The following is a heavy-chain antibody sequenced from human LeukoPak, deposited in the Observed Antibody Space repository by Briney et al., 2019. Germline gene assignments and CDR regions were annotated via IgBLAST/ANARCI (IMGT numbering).Heavy chain of an antibody. J-gene: IGHJ4*02. CDR1: GYSLTSYW. Sequence: GESLKISSKGSGYSLTSYWIGWVRQMHGKGLEWMGIIYTGDSDTRYSPSFQGQVTISADKSISTAYLQWSSRKASDTAKYYCAGGRDGYSYCYEDYWGQGTLVTVSS. V-gene: IGHV5-51*01. D-gene: IGHD5-18*01. CDR3: AGGRDGYSYCYEDY. CDR2: IYTGDSDT.